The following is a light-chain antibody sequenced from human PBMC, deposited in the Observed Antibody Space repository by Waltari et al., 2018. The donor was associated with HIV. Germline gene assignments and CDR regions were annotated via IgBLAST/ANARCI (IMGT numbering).Light chain of an antibody. CDR1: QDTSNY. Sequence: DIQMTPSPSSLSASVGDRVTITCQASQDTSNYLNWYQQKPGKAPKLLIYDASNLETGVPSRFSGSGSGTDFTFTISSLQPEDIATYYCQQYDNLAPITFGQGTRLEIK. CDR2: DAS. J-gene: IGKJ5*01. CDR3: QQYDNLAPIT. V-gene: IGKV1-33*01.